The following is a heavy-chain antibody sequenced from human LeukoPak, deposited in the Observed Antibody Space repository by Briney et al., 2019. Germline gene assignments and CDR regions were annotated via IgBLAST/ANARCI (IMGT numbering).Heavy chain of an antibody. Sequence: PSETLSLTCTVSGGSISSYYWGWIRQPPGKGLEWIGYIYYSGSTHYNPSLKSRVTISVDTSKSQFSLKLSSVTAADTAVYYCARGTARVTSPDFDYWGQGTLVTVSS. J-gene: IGHJ4*02. CDR2: IYYSGST. D-gene: IGHD4-23*01. CDR3: ARGTARVTSPDFDY. V-gene: IGHV4-59*01. CDR1: GGSISSYY.